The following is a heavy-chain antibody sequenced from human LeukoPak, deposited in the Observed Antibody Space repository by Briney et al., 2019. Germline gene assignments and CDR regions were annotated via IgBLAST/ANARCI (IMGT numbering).Heavy chain of an antibody. CDR2: IYYSGST. D-gene: IGHD6-19*01. V-gene: IGHV4-31*03. Sequence: PSETLSITCTVSGGSISSGGYYWSWIRQHPGKGLEWIGYIYYSGSTYYNPSLKSRVTISVDTSKNQFSLKLSSVTAADTAVYYCGRGRIAVADWGQGTLVTVSS. CDR1: GGSISSGGYY. CDR3: GRGRIAVAD. J-gene: IGHJ4*02.